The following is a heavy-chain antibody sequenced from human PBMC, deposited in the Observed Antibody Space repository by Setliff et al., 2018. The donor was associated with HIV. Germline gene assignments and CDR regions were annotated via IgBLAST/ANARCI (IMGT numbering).Heavy chain of an antibody. V-gene: IGHV4-4*02. Sequence: PSETLSLTCAVSGGSISSNKWWSWVRQPPGKGLEWIGEIYHSGSTKYNPSLKSRVTISVDKSKNQFSLNLTSVTAADTAVYYCARGYPGIAVAGLTYYYYYYMDVWGKGTTVTVSS. CDR1: GGSISSNKW. D-gene: IGHD6-19*01. CDR3: ARGYPGIAVAGLTYYYYYYMDV. J-gene: IGHJ6*03. CDR2: IYHSGST.